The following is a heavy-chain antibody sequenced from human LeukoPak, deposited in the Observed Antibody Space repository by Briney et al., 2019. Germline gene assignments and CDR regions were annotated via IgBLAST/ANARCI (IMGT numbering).Heavy chain of an antibody. J-gene: IGHJ4*03. CDR2: INPNSGGT. D-gene: IGHD2-2*01. V-gene: IGHV1-2*02. CDR3: ARITCSSTSCPIDY. CDR1: GYTFTGYY. Sequence: GASVKVSCKASGYTFTGYYMHWVRQAPGQGLEWMGWINPNSGGTNYAQKFQGRVTMTRDTSISTAYMELSRLRSDDTAVYYCARITCSSTSCPIDYWGQGTTVTVSS.